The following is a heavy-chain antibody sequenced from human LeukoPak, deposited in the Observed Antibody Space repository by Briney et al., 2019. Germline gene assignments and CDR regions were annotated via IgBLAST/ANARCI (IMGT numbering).Heavy chain of an antibody. CDR3: AKWGDYGILTGYYDSDY. J-gene: IGHJ4*02. CDR1: GFTFSNYA. D-gene: IGHD3-9*01. Sequence: PGASLRLSCAASGFTFSNYAMSWVRQAPGKGLEWVSAIVGSGGSTYYADSVKGRFTISRDNPKNSLYLQMNSLRAEDTAVYYCAKWGDYGILTGYYDSDYWGQGTLVTVSS. CDR2: IVGSGGST. V-gene: IGHV3-23*01.